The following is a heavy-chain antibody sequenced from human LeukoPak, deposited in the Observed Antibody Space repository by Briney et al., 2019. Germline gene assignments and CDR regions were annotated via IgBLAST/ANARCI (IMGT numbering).Heavy chain of an antibody. V-gene: IGHV4-4*02. CDR2: IYHSGST. CDR1: GGSISSSDW. J-gene: IGHJ5*02. D-gene: IGHD1-7*01. CDR3: ARASLITGTTLNWFDP. Sequence: PSGTLSLTCAVSGGSISSSDWWSWVRQPPGKGLEWIGEIYHSGSTNYNPSLKSRVTISVDKSKNQFSLNLSSVAAADTAVYYCARASLITGTTLNWFDPWGQGTLVTVSS.